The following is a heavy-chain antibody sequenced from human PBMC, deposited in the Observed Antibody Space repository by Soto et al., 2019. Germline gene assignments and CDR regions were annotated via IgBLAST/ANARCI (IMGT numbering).Heavy chain of an antibody. CDR1: GYSISSGYY. Sequence: PSETLALTCAVSGYSISSGYYWGWIRQPPGKGLEWIGSIYHSGSTYYNPSLKSRVTISVDTSKNKFSLKLSAVTAADTAVYYYAREVRYYDSSGSNWFAPWAQGTLVT. V-gene: IGHV4-38-2*02. J-gene: IGHJ5*02. CDR3: AREVRYYDSSGSNWFAP. CDR2: IYHSGST. D-gene: IGHD3-22*01.